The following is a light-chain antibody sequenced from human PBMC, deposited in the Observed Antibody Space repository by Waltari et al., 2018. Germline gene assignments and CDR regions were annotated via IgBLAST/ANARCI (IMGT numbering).Light chain of an antibody. V-gene: IGLV3-19*01. CDR2: GKN. CDR1: SLRTYY. J-gene: IGLJ2*01. Sequence: SSELSQDPAVSVALGQTVRITCQGDSLRTYYASWSRQKPGQSPVLLIYGKNNRPSGIRDRFSASSSGNTASLTITGARAEDEADYYCNTRDMSGDVVFGGGTKLTVL. CDR3: NTRDMSGDVV.